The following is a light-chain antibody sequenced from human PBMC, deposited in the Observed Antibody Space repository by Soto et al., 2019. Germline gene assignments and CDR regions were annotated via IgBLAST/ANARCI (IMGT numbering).Light chain of an antibody. CDR3: QQYEGYYT. Sequence: DIQMTQSPSTLSASVGDRVTITCRASQSISSWLAWYQQKPGKAPKLLIYKASSLEGGVPSRFSGSGSGTEFTLTISSLQPDDSATYYCQQYEGYYTFGQGTKLEIK. CDR2: KAS. V-gene: IGKV1-5*03. J-gene: IGKJ2*01. CDR1: QSISSW.